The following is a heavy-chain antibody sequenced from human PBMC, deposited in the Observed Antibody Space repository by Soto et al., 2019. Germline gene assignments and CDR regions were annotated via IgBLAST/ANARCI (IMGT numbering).Heavy chain of an antibody. CDR2: IIPIFGTA. CDR3: ARDDFWSGYHQLDYYYYGMDV. J-gene: IGHJ6*02. Sequence: SVKVSCKASGGTFSSYAISWVRQAPGQGLEWMGGIIPIFGTANYAQKFQGRVTITADESTSTAYMELSSLRSEDTAVYYCARDDFWSGYHQLDYYYYGMDVWGQGTTVTVSS. D-gene: IGHD3-3*01. V-gene: IGHV1-69*13. CDR1: GGTFSSYA.